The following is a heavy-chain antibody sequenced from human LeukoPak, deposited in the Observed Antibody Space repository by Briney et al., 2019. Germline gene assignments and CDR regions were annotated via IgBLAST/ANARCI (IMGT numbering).Heavy chain of an antibody. J-gene: IGHJ4*02. V-gene: IGHV3-30-3*01. D-gene: IGHD3-10*01. CDR3: ARDLLRSYGSGSSFDY. CDR1: GFTFSSYA. Sequence: GRSLRLSCAASGFTFSSYAMHWVRQAPGKGLEWVAVISYDGSNKYYADSVKGRFTISRDNSKNTLYLQMNSLRAEDTAVYYCARDLLRSYGSGSSFDYWGQGTLVTVSS. CDR2: ISYDGSNK.